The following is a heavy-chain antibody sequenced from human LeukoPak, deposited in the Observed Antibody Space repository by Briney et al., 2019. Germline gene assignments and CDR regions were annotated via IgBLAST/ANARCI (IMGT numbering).Heavy chain of an antibody. CDR1: GGSLSRNY. D-gene: IGHD6-13*01. CDR3: ARLTSSSWYNWFDP. J-gene: IGHJ5*02. Sequence: PSETLSLTSTVPGGSLSRNYWSWIPHHPRKRLEWIGYIYYSGGTNYNPSLKSRVTISVDPYKNQFALNLSSVTAADTAVYYCARLTSSSWYNWFDPWGQGTLVTVSS. CDR2: IYYSGGT. V-gene: IGHV4-59*08.